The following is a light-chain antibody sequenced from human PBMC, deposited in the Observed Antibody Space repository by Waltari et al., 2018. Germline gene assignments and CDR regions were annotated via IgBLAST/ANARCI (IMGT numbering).Light chain of an antibody. CDR1: QSISKY. CDR2: DAS. V-gene: IGKV3-20*01. Sequence: EIMLTQSPGTLSLSPGERATLSCRASQSISKYLAWYQQKPGQAPSLLIYDASSRATGIPDRFSGSGSGIDFSLTISRLEPEDFAVYYCQKYGSLPATFGQGTKVEIK. CDR3: QKYGSLPAT. J-gene: IGKJ1*01.